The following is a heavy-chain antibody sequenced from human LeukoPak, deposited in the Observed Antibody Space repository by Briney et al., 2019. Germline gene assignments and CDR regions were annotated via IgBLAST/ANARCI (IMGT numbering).Heavy chain of an antibody. D-gene: IGHD6-13*01. J-gene: IGHJ4*02. Sequence: GASVKVSCKASGYTFTSYDINWVRQATGQGLEWMGGIIPIFGTANYAQKFHGRVTITADESTSTAYMELSSLRSEDTAVYYCARARRFSSLHFDYWGQGTLVTVSS. CDR3: ARARRFSSLHFDY. CDR1: GYTFTSYD. CDR2: IIPIFGTA. V-gene: IGHV1-69*13.